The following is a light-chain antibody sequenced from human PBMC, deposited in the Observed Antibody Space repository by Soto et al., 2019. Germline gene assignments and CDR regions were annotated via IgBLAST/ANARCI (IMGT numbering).Light chain of an antibody. CDR2: DVS. Sequence: QSALTQPASVSGSPGQSITISCTGISSDIGGYDSVSWYQQHPGKAPKLMIYDVSNRPSGVSNRFSGSKSGNAASLTISGLQAEDEADYYCGSQTSTRYVFGTGTKVTVL. CDR1: SSDIGGYDS. CDR3: GSQTSTRYV. J-gene: IGLJ1*01. V-gene: IGLV2-14*03.